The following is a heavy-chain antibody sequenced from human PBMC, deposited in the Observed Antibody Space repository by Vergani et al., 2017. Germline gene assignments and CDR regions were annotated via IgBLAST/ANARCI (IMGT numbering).Heavy chain of an antibody. Sequence: QLQLQESGPGLVKPSETLSLTCTVSGGSISSSSYYWGWIRQPPGKGLEWIGSIYYSGSTYYNPSLKSRVTISVDTSKNQFSLKLSSVTAADTAVYYCARDLLDSSGYYYVLGYFDYWGQGTLGTVSS. J-gene: IGHJ4*02. CDR2: IYYSGST. CDR1: GGSISSSSYY. CDR3: ARDLLDSSGYYYVLGYFDY. D-gene: IGHD3-22*01. V-gene: IGHV4-39*07.